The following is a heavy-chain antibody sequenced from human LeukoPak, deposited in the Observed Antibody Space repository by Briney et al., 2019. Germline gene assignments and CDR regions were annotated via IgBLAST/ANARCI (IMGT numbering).Heavy chain of an antibody. CDR3: AKDIGVVPAANPFDY. V-gene: IGHV3-9*01. D-gene: IGHD2-2*01. CDR1: GFTFDDYA. CDR2: ISWNSGSI. Sequence: GGSLRLSCAASGFTFDDYAMHWVRQAPGKGLEWVSGISWNSGSIGYADSVKGRFTISRDNAKNSLYLQMNSLRAEDTALYYCAKDIGVVPAANPFDYRGQGTLVTVSS. J-gene: IGHJ4*02.